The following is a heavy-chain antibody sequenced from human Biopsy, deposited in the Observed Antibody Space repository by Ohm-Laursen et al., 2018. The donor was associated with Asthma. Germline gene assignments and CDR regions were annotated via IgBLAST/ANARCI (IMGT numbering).Heavy chain of an antibody. J-gene: IGHJ3*02. Sequence: SLRLSCAASGFNFDDYGMNWDRQGPGKGLEWVAGISWNSVSIAYADSVRGRFTISRDNAKTSLYLQMNSLRDGGTAVYFCAKNSRRGSHDPFDIWGQGTMVTVSS. D-gene: IGHD1-26*01. CDR2: ISWNSVSI. CDR3: AKNSRRGSHDPFDI. V-gene: IGHV3-9*01. CDR1: GFNFDDYG.